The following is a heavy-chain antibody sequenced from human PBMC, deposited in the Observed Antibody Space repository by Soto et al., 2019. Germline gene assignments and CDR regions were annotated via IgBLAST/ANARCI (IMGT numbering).Heavy chain of an antibody. CDR2: IYYSGST. J-gene: IGHJ5*02. CDR3: ARHRTLSP. CDR1: GGSISTYY. Sequence: QVQLQESGPGLVKPSETLSLTCTVSGGSISTYYWSWIRQPPGKGLEWIGYIYYSGSTNYNPPLRSRVTITVDTSKNQVSLKLSSVTAADTAVYYCARHRTLSPWGQGTLVTVSS. V-gene: IGHV4-59*08.